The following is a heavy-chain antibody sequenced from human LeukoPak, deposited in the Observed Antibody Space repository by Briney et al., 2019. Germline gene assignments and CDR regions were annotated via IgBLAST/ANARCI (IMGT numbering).Heavy chain of an antibody. Sequence: GGSMRLSCAASGFTFSSYGMNWVRQAPGKGLEWGAVIWYDGSDKYYVDSVKGRFTISRDNAKNTMYVQMNSLRAEDQAVYYCAKILDLYYGSCGYDYWGQGTLVTVSS. CDR3: AKILDLYYGSCGYDY. J-gene: IGHJ4*02. V-gene: IGHV3-33*06. CDR1: GFTFSSYG. CDR2: IWYDGSDK. D-gene: IGHD3-22*01.